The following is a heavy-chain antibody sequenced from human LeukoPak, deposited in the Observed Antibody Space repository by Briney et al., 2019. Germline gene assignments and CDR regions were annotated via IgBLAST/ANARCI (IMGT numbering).Heavy chain of an antibody. V-gene: IGHV1-2*02. J-gene: IGHJ4*02. CDR2: INPNGGGT. CDR1: GYTFTFYY. D-gene: IGHD2-15*01. Sequence: GASVTVSFTSSGYTFTFYYIHWERHAPGQGPEWMGWINPNGGGTNYAPKFQGKVTMTRDTAISTAYMELSRLRYDDTAVYYCARVRCSGGSRYTGFDYWSQGTLVTVSS. CDR3: ARVRCSGGSRYTGFDY.